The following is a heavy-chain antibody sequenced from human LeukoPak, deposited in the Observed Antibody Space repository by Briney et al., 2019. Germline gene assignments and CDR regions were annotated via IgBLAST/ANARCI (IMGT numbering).Heavy chain of an antibody. V-gene: IGHV1-2*02. Sequence: GASVKVSCKASGYTFSDYYMHWVRRAPGQGLEWMGWINPNTGGTNYAQKFQGRVTMTRDTSISTAYMDLSRLRSDDTAVYYCVQFELDYWGQGTLVTVSS. CDR3: VQFELDY. CDR2: INPNTGGT. J-gene: IGHJ4*02. CDR1: GYTFSDYY. D-gene: IGHD1-7*01.